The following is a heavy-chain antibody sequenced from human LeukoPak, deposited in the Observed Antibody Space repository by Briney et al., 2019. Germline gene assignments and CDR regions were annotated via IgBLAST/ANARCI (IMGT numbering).Heavy chain of an antibody. J-gene: IGHJ4*02. V-gene: IGHV1-2*02. D-gene: IGHD3-10*01. CDR2: INPNSGGT. Sequence: ASVKVSCKASGYTFTSYYMHWVRQAPGQGLEWMGWINPNSGGTNYAQKFQGRVTMTRDTSISTAYMELSRLRSDDTAVYYCAREGLLWFGELLATYYFDYWGQGTLVTVSS. CDR1: GYTFTSYY. CDR3: AREGLLWFGELLATYYFDY.